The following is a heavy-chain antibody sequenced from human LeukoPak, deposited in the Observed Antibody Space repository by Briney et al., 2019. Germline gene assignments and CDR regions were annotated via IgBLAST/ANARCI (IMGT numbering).Heavy chain of an antibody. D-gene: IGHD1-26*01. Sequence: GGSLRLSCAASGFTFSSYGMHWVRQAPGKGLEGVAVIWYDGSNKHYADSVKGRFTISRDNSKNTLYLQMNSLRAEDTAVYYCARDGNKWEPSYFEYWGQGTLVTVSS. J-gene: IGHJ4*02. CDR2: IWYDGSNK. CDR1: GFTFSSYG. V-gene: IGHV3-33*01. CDR3: ARDGNKWEPSYFEY.